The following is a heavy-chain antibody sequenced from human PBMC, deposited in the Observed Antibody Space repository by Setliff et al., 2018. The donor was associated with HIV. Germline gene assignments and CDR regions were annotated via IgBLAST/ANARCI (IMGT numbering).Heavy chain of an antibody. CDR2: IRSKAYGGTT. V-gene: IGHV3-49*04. J-gene: IGHJ6*02. Sequence: GGSLRLSCAASGFTFSSYWMTWVRRAPGKGLEWVGFIRSKAYGGTTEYAASVKGRFTISRDDSKSIAYLQMNSLKTEDRAVYYCTRGRLRQLDNSHYYYYGMDVWGQGTTVTVSS. CDR1: GFTFSSYW. D-gene: IGHD1-1*01. CDR3: TRGRLRQLDNSHYYYYGMDV.